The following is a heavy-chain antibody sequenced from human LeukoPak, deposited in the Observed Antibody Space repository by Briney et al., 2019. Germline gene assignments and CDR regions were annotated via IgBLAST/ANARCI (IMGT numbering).Heavy chain of an antibody. CDR3: ARDRTGQQLISRKEYYYMDV. J-gene: IGHJ6*03. Sequence: GGSLRLSCAAYGFTFSTYWMSWVRQAPGKGLEWVANMKQDGSEKYYVDSVKGRFTISRDNAKNSMSLQMNSLRAEDTAVYYCARDRTGQQLISRKEYYYMDVWGKGTTVTISS. CDR2: MKQDGSEK. D-gene: IGHD4-11*01. CDR1: GFTFSTYW. V-gene: IGHV3-7*01.